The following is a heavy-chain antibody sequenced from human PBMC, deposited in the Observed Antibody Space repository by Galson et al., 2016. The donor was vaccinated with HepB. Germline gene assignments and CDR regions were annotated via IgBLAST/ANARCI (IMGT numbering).Heavy chain of an antibody. Sequence: SLRLSCAVSGSTFTSYGMHWVRQAPGKGLEWVAVISYDGNKKYYADSVKGRFTISRDNSKNTLYLQMNSLSVEDTAVYYCAKDRGIVGATGMDVRGQGTTVTVSS. CDR1: GSTFTSYG. V-gene: IGHV3-30*18. CDR2: ISYDGNKK. J-gene: IGHJ6*02. CDR3: AKDRGIVGATGMDV. D-gene: IGHD1-26*01.